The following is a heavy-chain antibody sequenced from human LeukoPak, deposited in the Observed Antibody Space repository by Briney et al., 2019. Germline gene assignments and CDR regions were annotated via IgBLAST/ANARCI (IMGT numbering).Heavy chain of an antibody. CDR3: ARRAVAPYGMDV. CDR2: INPNSGGT. Sequence: ASVKVSCKASGYTFTGYYMHWVRQAPGQGLEWMGWINPNSGGTNYAQKFQGRVTMTRGASISTAYMELSRLRSDDTAVYYCARRAVAPYGMDVWGQGTTVTVSS. V-gene: IGHV1-2*02. CDR1: GYTFTGYY. D-gene: IGHD6-19*01. J-gene: IGHJ6*02.